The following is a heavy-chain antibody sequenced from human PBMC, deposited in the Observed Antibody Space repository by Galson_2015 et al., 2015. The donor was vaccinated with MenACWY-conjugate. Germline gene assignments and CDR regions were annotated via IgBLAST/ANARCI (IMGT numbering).Heavy chain of an antibody. D-gene: IGHD3-3*01. V-gene: IGHV3-21*01. CDR3: AREDFWSGYSYFDY. CDR2: ISSSSAYK. J-gene: IGHJ4*02. CDR1: GFLFSNYR. Sequence: SLRLSCAVSGFLFSNYRMNWVRQAPGKGLEWVSCISSSSAYKYYADSVKGRFTISRDNPEKSVYLQMNSLRAEDTGVYYCAREDFWSGYSYFDYWGQGILVPVSS.